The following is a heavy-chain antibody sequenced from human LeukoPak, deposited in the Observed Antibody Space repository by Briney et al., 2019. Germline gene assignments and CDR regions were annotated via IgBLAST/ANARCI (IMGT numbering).Heavy chain of an antibody. D-gene: IGHD6-13*01. CDR3: AKEGRLAAAGTIED. Sequence: GGSLRLSCAASGFTFSTHDVNWVRQAQGKGLEWVSFINSRSSTIYYADSVKGRFTISRDNKKNSLYLQMNSLRIEDTALYFCAKEGRLAAAGTIEDWGQGTLVTVTS. V-gene: IGHV3-48*04. CDR2: INSRSSTI. CDR1: GFTFSTHD. J-gene: IGHJ4*02.